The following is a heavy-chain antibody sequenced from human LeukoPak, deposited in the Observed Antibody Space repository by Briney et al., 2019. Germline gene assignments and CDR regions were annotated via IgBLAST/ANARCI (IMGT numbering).Heavy chain of an antibody. CDR3: ARGKRGYSYGYNWFDP. CDR2: MNPNSGNT. D-gene: IGHD5-18*01. CDR1: GYTFTSYD. J-gene: IGHJ5*02. Sequence: ASVKVSCKASGYTFTSYDINWVRQATGQGLEWMGWMNPNSGNTGYAQKFQGRVTMTRNTSMSTAYMELSSLRSEDTAVYYCARGKRGYSYGYNWFDPWGQGTLVTVSS. V-gene: IGHV1-8*01.